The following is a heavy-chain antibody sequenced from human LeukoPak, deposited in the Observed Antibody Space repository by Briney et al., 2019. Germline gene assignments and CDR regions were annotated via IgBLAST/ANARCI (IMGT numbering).Heavy chain of an antibody. V-gene: IGHV4-59*01. Sequence: SETLSLTCTVSVGSISSYYWSWIRQPPGKGLEWIGYIYYSGSTNYNPSLKSRVTISVDTSKNQFSLKLSSVTAADTAVYYCARVIQDCSGGSCYSIDYWGQGTLVTVSS. D-gene: IGHD2-15*01. CDR2: IYYSGST. J-gene: IGHJ4*02. CDR3: ARVIQDCSGGSCYSIDY. CDR1: VGSISSYY.